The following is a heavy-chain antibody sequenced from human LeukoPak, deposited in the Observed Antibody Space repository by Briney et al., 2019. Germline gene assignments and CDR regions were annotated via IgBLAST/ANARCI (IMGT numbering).Heavy chain of an antibody. Sequence: ASVKVSCKASGYSFASYGFSWVPQAPGQGLEWMGWISAFNGNTNYAQNLQGRVTMTTDTFTSTAYLEVRSLRSDDTAVYFCARSLGFCSNTNCAGDFDYWGQGTLVTVSS. CDR1: GYSFASYG. CDR3: ARSLGFCSNTNCAGDFDY. J-gene: IGHJ4*02. CDR2: ISAFNGNT. D-gene: IGHD2-15*01. V-gene: IGHV1-18*01.